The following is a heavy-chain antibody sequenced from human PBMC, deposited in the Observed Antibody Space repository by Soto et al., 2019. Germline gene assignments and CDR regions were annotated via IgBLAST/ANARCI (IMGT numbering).Heavy chain of an antibody. Sequence: LRETLSLTCAVSGDSISRSVWWTWVRQPPGKGLEWIGEVFHNGDTNYNPSLKSRVTMSVDKSTNDFSLKVTSVTAADTAIYYCARKAWVRFDYWGQGALVTVSS. CDR2: VFHNGDT. D-gene: IGHD7-27*01. CDR3: ARKAWVRFDY. CDR1: GDSISRSVW. V-gene: IGHV4-4*02. J-gene: IGHJ4*02.